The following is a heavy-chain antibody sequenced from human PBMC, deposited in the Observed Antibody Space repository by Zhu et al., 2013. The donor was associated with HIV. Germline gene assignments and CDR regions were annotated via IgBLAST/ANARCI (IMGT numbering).Heavy chain of an antibody. CDR2: ISTYNDNT. CDR1: GYAFTLYG. CDR3: TRGLSGATRGMDV. V-gene: IGHV1-18*01. Sequence: QVQLVQSGGEVKKPGASVKVSCKASGYAFTLYGITWVRQAPGQGLEWMGWISTYNDNTNYAQNLQDRVTMTSDTSTNTAYMELRRLRSGDTAVYYCTRGLSGATRGMDVWGQGTTVTVSS. J-gene: IGHJ6*02. D-gene: IGHD1-26*01.